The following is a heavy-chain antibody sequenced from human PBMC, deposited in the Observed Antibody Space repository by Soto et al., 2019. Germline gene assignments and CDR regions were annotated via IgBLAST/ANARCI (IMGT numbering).Heavy chain of an antibody. CDR2: VAYDGSKT. J-gene: IGHJ5*01. Sequence: QVQLVESGGGVVQPGRSLRLTCAASGFTFSSNGMHWVRQAPGKGLEWVALVAYDGSKTYYGDSVRGRFTISRDNSENTLYLKMNSLMAEDTAVYYCARWFCGSRYDSSGKYDSWGQGTLVTVSS. D-gene: IGHD3-22*01. CDR1: GFTFSSNG. V-gene: IGHV3-30*03. CDR3: ARWFCGSRYDSSGKYDS.